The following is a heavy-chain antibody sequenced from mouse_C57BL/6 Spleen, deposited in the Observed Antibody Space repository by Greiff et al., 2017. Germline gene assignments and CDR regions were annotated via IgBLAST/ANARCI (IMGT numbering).Heavy chain of an antibody. D-gene: IGHD2-4*01. Sequence: VQLVESGPGLVAPSQSLSITCTVSGFSLTSYGVDWVRQSSGKGLEWLGVIWGVGSTNYNSALKSRLSISKDNSKSQVFLKMNSLQTDDTAMYYCASLSYYDYDVWFAYWGQGTLVTVSA. CDR3: ASLSYYDYDVWFAY. CDR1: GFSLTSYG. J-gene: IGHJ3*01. V-gene: IGHV2-6*01. CDR2: IWGVGST.